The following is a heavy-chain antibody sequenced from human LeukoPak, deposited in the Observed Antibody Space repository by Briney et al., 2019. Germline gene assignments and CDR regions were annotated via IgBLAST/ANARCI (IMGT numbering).Heavy chain of an antibody. CDR2: INPNSGGT. CDR3: ARVRPYGGNSGNFDY. J-gene: IGHJ4*02. V-gene: IGHV1-2*02. Sequence: GASVKVSCKASGYTFTGYYMHWVRQAPGQGLEWMGWINPNSGGTNYAQKFQGRVTMTRDTSISTAYMELSRLRSDDTAAYYCARVRPYGGNSGNFDYWGQGTLVTVSS. D-gene: IGHD4-23*01. CDR1: GYTFTGYY.